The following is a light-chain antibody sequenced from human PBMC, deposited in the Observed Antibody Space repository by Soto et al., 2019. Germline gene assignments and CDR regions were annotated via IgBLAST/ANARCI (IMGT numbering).Light chain of an antibody. CDR3: QQRSNWLT. CDR1: QSVSSSY. J-gene: IGKJ4*01. CDR2: GAS. Sequence: EIVLTQSPGTLSLSPWERATLSCRASQSVSSSYLAWYRQKPGQAPRLLIYGASTRATGIPDRFTGSGSGTNFTLTISSLEPEDSAVYYCQQRSNWLTFGGGTKVDIK. V-gene: IGKV3D-20*02.